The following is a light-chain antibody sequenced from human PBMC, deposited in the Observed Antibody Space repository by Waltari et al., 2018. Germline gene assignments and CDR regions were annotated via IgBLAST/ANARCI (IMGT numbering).Light chain of an antibody. CDR3: QQYGSPPYT. Sequence: IVLTQSPGTLSLSPGERATLSCRASQRVSASFLAWYQQKPGQAPRLLISGASTRATGIPDRFSGSGSGTDFTLTINRLEPEDFALYYCQQYGSPPYTFGQGTRLEIK. V-gene: IGKV3-20*01. CDR2: GAS. J-gene: IGKJ2*01. CDR1: QRVSASF.